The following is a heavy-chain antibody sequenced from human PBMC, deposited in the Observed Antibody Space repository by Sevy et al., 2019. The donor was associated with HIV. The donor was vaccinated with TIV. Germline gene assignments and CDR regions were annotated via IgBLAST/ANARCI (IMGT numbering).Heavy chain of an antibody. D-gene: IGHD3-3*01. CDR3: ARENYDFWSGYLFDY. Sequence: GGSLRLSCAASGFTFSSYWMSWVRQAPGKGLEWVANIKQDGSEKYYVDSVKGRFTISRENAKNSLYLQMNSLRAEDTAVYYCARENYDFWSGYLFDYWGQGTPVTVSS. J-gene: IGHJ4*02. CDR1: GFTFSSYW. CDR2: IKQDGSEK. V-gene: IGHV3-7*01.